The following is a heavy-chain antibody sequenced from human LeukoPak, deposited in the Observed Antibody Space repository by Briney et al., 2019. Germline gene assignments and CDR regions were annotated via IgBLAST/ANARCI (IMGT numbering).Heavy chain of an antibody. D-gene: IGHD3-22*01. CDR1: GYTFTGYY. Sequence: ASVKVSCKASGYTFTGYYMHWVRQAPGQGLEWMGWINPNSGGTNYAQKFQGRVTMTRDTSISTAYVELSRLRSDDTAVYYCARGKHYYDSSGYSSLHWFDPWGQGTLVTVSS. CDR2: INPNSGGT. J-gene: IGHJ5*02. CDR3: ARGKHYYDSSGYSSLHWFDP. V-gene: IGHV1-2*02.